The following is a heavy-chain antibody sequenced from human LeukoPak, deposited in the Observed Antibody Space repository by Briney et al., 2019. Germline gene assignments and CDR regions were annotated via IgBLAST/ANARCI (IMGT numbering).Heavy chain of an antibody. Sequence: GASVKVSCKASGYTFTGYYMHWVRQAPGQGLEWMGWINPNSGGTNYAQKFQGRVTMTRDTSISTAYMELSRLRSDDTAVYYCARRLTGLPATNHFDYWGQGILVTVSS. CDR2: INPNSGGT. V-gene: IGHV1-2*02. CDR3: ARRLTGLPATNHFDY. D-gene: IGHD2-15*01. CDR1: GYTFTGYY. J-gene: IGHJ4*02.